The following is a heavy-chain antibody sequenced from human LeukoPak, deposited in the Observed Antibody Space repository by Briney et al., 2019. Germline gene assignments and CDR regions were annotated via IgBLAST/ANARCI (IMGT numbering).Heavy chain of an antibody. V-gene: IGHV4-59*01. J-gene: IGHJ5*02. CDR2: IYYSGST. CDR3: ARGGIAARPDWFDP. Sequence: PSETLSLTCTVSGGSINSYYWSWIRQPPGKGLEWIGYIYYSGSTNYNPSLNSRVTISVDTSKNQFSLKLSSVTAADTAVYYCARGGIAARPDWFDPWGQGTLVTVSS. CDR1: GGSINSYY. D-gene: IGHD6-6*01.